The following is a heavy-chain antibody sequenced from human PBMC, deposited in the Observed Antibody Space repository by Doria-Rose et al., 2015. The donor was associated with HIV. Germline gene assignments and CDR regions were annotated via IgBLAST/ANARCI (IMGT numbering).Heavy chain of an antibody. J-gene: IGHJ4*02. CDR2: INAGNGDI. CDR1: GYTFITYA. V-gene: IGHV1-3*01. CDR3: ATGWIRSGPNFSAVDY. D-gene: IGHD2-15*01. Sequence: QVQLVQSGAEVKKPGASVKVSCKASGYTFITYAIHWVRQAPGQSLEWMGWINAGNGDIKYSQKFQDRLTIIRDTSASTAYMELSRLRSEDTAVYYCATGWIRSGPNFSAVDYWGQGTLVAVSS.